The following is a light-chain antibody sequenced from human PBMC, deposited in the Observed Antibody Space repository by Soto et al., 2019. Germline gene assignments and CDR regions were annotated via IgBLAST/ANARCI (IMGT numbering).Light chain of an antibody. CDR3: QSYDSSLSGSVV. CDR1: SSNIGAGYD. V-gene: IGLV1-40*01. CDR2: GNS. J-gene: IGLJ2*01. Sequence: QSVLTQPPSVSGAPGQRVTISCTGSSSNIGAGYDVHWYQQLPGTAPKLLIYGNSNRPSGVPDRFSGSKSGTSASLAITGLQAEDWADYYRQSYDSSLSGSVVFGGGTKLTVL.